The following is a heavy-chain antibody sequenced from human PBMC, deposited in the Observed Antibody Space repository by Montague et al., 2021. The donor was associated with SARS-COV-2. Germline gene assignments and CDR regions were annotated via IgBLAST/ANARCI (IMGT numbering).Heavy chain of an antibody. D-gene: IGHD3-10*01. V-gene: IGHV4-59*08. CDR3: ARLGGSGSYLAFDY. Sequence: SETLSLTCTVSNGSISGHYWTWIRQSPGRGLEWLAYIHYRGNTDYNPSLKSRLTLSVDTSKNQSSLTLTSLTAADTAIYYCARLGGSGSYLAFDYWGQGTLVTVSS. CDR1: NGSISGHY. CDR2: IHYRGNT. J-gene: IGHJ4*02.